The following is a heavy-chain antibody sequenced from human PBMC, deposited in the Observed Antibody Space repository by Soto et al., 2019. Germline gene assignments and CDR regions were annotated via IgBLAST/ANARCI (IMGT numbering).Heavy chain of an antibody. J-gene: IGHJ4*02. Sequence: ASVKVSCKASGYTFTSYYMHWVRQAPGQGLEWMGIINPSGGSTSYAQKFQGRVTMTRDTSTSTVYMELSSLRSEDTAVYYCATPTRPGTFGYWGQGTLVTVSS. CDR2: INPSGGST. V-gene: IGHV1-46*01. CDR1: GYTFTSYY. D-gene: IGHD1-1*01. CDR3: ATPTRPGTFGY.